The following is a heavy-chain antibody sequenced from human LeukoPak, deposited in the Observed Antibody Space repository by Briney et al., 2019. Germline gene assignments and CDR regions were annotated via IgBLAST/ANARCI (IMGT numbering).Heavy chain of an antibody. CDR3: ARVTMETYYYDSSGYYDNYYFDY. Sequence: GASVKVSCKASGYTFTSYYMHWVRQAPGQGLEWMGIINPSGGSTSYAQKFQGRVTMTRDTSTSTVYMELSSLRSEDTAVYYCARVTMETYYYDSSGYYDNYYFDYWGQGTLVTVSS. V-gene: IGHV1-46*01. D-gene: IGHD3-22*01. CDR2: INPSGGST. J-gene: IGHJ4*02. CDR1: GYTFTSYY.